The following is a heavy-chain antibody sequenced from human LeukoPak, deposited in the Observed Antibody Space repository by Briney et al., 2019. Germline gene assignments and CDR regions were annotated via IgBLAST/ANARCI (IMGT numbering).Heavy chain of an antibody. CDR2: IYYSGST. CDR1: GGSISSGDYY. CDR3: ARYYSNLGGYFDY. D-gene: IGHD4-11*01. V-gene: IGHV4-30-4*01. J-gene: IGHJ4*02. Sequence: SGTLSLTCTVSGGSISSGDYYWSWIRQPPGKGLEWIGYIYYSGSTYYNPSLKSRVTISVDTSKNQFSLKLSSVTAADTAVYYCARYYSNLGGYFDYWGQGTLVTVSS.